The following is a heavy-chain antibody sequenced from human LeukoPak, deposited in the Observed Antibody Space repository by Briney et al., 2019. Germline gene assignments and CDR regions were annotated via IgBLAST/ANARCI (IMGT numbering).Heavy chain of an antibody. CDR3: ARQGGGSLDY. Sequence: PSETLSLTCTVSGGSISSSSYYWGWIRQPPGKGLEWIGSIYYSGSTYYNPFLKSRVTISVDTSKNQFSLKLSSVTAADTAVYYCARQGGGSLDYWGQGTLVTVSS. J-gene: IGHJ4*02. CDR1: GGSISSSSYY. V-gene: IGHV4-39*01. D-gene: IGHD2-15*01. CDR2: IYYSGST.